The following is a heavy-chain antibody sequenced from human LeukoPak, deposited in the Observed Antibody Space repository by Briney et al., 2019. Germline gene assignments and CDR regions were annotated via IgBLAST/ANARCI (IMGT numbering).Heavy chain of an antibody. D-gene: IGHD1-26*01. CDR2: IYLSDSDT. J-gene: IGHJ6*03. Sequence: GECLKICCQGSGYSFTNYWIGWVRQMPGKGLEWMGIIYLSDSDTRYSPSFQGQVTISADKSISTAYLQWSSLKASDTAVYYCARHIYSGSYYYYYMDVWGKGTTVTVSS. CDR1: GYSFTNYW. CDR3: ARHIYSGSYYYYYMDV. V-gene: IGHV5-51*01.